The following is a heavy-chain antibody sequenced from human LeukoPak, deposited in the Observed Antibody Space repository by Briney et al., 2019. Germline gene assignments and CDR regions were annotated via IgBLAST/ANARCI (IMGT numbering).Heavy chain of an antibody. CDR2: ISGSGGST. J-gene: IGHJ4*02. CDR3: ARDQEGFDY. V-gene: IGHV3-23*01. CDR1: GFTFSNYA. Sequence: GGSLRLSCAASGFTFSNYAMSWVRQAPGKGLEWVSGISGSGGSTYYVDSVKGRFTISRDYSKNTLYLQMNSLRAEDTAVYYCARDQEGFDYWGQGTLVTVSS.